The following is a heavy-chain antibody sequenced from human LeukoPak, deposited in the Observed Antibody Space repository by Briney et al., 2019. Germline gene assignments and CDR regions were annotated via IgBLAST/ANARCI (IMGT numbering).Heavy chain of an antibody. V-gene: IGHV3-30*03. Sequence: GGSLRLSCAASGFTFSSYGMHWVRQAPGKGLEWVAVISYDGSNKYYADSVKGRFTISRDNSKNTLYLQMNSLRAEDTAVYYCARDYSGYDYGLVYMDVWGKGTTVTVSS. CDR1: GFTFSSYG. J-gene: IGHJ6*03. CDR3: ARDYSGYDYGLVYMDV. D-gene: IGHD5-12*01. CDR2: ISYDGSNK.